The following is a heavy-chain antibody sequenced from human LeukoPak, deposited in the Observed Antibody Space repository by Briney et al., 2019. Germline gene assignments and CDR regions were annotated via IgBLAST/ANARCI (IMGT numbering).Heavy chain of an antibody. D-gene: IGHD1-26*01. CDR1: GFTFSSYA. V-gene: IGHV3-23*01. CDR3: AKSLLTTASGTGRAFDI. CDR2: ISASGDVT. Sequence: PGGSLRLSCAASGFTFSSYAMTWVRQAPGKGLEWVSGISASGDVTFHADPVQGRFTISRDNSKNTLYLQMNSLRAEDTAEYYCAKSLLTTASGTGRAFDIWGQGTMVTVSA. J-gene: IGHJ3*02.